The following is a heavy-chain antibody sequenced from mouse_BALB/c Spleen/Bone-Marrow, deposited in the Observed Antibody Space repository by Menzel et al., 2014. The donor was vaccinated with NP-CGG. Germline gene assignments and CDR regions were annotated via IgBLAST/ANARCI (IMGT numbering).Heavy chain of an antibody. CDR3: ARYDYAMDY. CDR1: GYTFTNFW. CDR2: IAPGSGTT. J-gene: IGHJ4*01. V-gene: IGHV1S41*01. D-gene: IGHD2-3*01. Sequence: DLVQPGASVKLSCKASGYTFTNFWINWIEQRPGQGLEWIGRIAPGSGTTYYTEMFKSKETLTVDTSSITAYIQLSSLSAEDSAVYFCARYDYAMDYWGQGTSVTVSS.